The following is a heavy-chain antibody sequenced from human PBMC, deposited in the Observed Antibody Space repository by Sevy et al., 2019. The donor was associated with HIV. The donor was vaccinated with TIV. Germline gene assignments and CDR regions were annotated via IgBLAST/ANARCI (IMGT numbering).Heavy chain of an antibody. J-gene: IGHJ6*02. V-gene: IGHV3-33*06. Sequence: GGSLRLSCAASGFSFNTYGMHWVRQAPGKGLEWVAVIWYDGSNYADSVKGRFTISRDNSKNKLYLQMNSLRVEDTAVYYCAKSWGRICSGDSCVKGEYYYYGMDVWGQGTTVTVSS. CDR2: IWYDGSN. CDR3: AKSWGRICSGDSCVKGEYYYYGMDV. D-gene: IGHD2-15*01. CDR1: GFSFNTYG.